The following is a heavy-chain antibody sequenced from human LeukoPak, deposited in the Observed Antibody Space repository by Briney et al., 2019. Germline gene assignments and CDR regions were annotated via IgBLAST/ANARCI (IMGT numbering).Heavy chain of an antibody. V-gene: IGHV1-18*01. D-gene: IGHD2-2*01. CDR2: ITIGDGNT. Sequence: ASVKVSCKASGYTFTGFGITWVRQAPGQGPEWMGWITIGDGNTHYGQRFQDRVSMTRDIGSNTAFLELTRLRSDDTAVYFCSRSYHSTSWYYFDLWGQGTLVTVPS. J-gene: IGHJ4*02. CDR3: SRSYHSTSWYYFDL. CDR1: GYTFTGFG.